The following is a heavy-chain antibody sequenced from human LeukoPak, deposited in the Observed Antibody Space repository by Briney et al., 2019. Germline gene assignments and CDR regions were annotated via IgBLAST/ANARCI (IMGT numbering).Heavy chain of an antibody. CDR1: GYTFTSYG. V-gene: IGHV1-18*04. CDR2: IGAYNGNT. D-gene: IGHD3-22*01. J-gene: IGHJ4*02. CDR3: ARALGVLYYYDSSEEPTKGVFDY. Sequence: GASVKVSCKASGYTFTSYGISWVRQAPGQGLEWMGWIGAYNGNTNYAQKLKGRVTMTTDTSTSTAYMELRSLRSDDTAVYYCARALGVLYYYDSSEEPTKGVFDYCGQGPLVTVSS.